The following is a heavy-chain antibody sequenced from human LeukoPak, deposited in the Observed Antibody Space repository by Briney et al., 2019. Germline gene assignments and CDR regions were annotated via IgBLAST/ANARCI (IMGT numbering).Heavy chain of an antibody. Sequence: GGSLRLSCAASGFTFSSSAMNWVRQAPGKGLEWVSAISGSGGSTYYADSVRGRFTISRDNSRNTLYLQMNSLRAEDTAVYYCAKGPLLWNWGQGTLVTVSS. J-gene: IGHJ4*02. CDR1: GFTFSSSA. CDR2: ISGSGGST. V-gene: IGHV3-23*01. CDR3: AKGPLLWN. D-gene: IGHD2/OR15-2a*01.